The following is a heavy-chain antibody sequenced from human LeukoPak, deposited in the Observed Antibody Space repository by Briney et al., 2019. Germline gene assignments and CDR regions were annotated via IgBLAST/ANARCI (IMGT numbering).Heavy chain of an antibody. V-gene: IGHV1-2*02. CDR3: ASASIAVRGDY. D-gene: IGHD6-6*01. CDR2: INPNSGGT. CDR1: GYTFTGYY. Sequence: EASVKVSCKASGYTFTGYYIHWVRQAPGQGLEWMGWINPNSGGTNYAQKFQGRVTMTRDTSISTTYMELSRLTSDDTAVYYCASASIAVRGDYWGQGTLVTVSS. J-gene: IGHJ4*02.